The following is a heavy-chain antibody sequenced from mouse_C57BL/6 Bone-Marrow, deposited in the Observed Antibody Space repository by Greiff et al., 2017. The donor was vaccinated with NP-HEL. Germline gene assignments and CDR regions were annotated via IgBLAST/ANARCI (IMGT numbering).Heavy chain of an antibody. V-gene: IGHV1-69*01. CDR3: AREMDY. CDR2: IDPSDSYT. CDR1: GYTFTSYW. Sequence: VQLQQPGAELVMPGASVKLSCKASGYTFTSYWMHWVKQRPGQGLEWIGEIDPSDSYTNYNQKFKGKSTLTVDKSSSTAYMQLSSLTSEDSAVYYCAREMDYWGRGTTLTVSS. J-gene: IGHJ2*01.